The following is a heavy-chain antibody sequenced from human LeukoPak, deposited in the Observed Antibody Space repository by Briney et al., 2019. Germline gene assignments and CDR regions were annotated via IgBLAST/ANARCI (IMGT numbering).Heavy chain of an antibody. V-gene: IGHV4-30-4*01. J-gene: IGHJ4*02. CDR1: GGSISSGDYY. CDR2: IYYSRTT. Sequence: SETLSLTCTVSGGSISSGDYYWSWIRQPPGKGLEWIGYIYYSRTTNYNPSLKSRVTISVDTSKNQFSLKLSSVTAADTAVYYCARGYCSGGTCYSYFDYWGQGTLVTVSS. D-gene: IGHD2-15*01. CDR3: ARGYCSGGTCYSYFDY.